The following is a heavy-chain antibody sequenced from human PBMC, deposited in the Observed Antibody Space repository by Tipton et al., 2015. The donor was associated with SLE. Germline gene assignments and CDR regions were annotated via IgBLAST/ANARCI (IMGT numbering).Heavy chain of an antibody. V-gene: IGHV4-61*02. D-gene: IGHD1-26*01. CDR3: ARDPLAVGDGESLDL. Sequence: TLSLTCTVSGGSISSDRYFWSWIRQPAGKGLGWIGRICASGATNYNPSFKSRLTISIDTSKNYFSLNLSSVTAADTAVYFCARDPLAVGDGESLDLWGRGTLVTVSS. CDR1: GGSISSDRYF. CDR2: ICASGAT. J-gene: IGHJ2*01.